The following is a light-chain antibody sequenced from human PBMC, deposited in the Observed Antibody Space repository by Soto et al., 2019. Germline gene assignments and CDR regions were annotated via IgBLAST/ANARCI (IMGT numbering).Light chain of an antibody. CDR2: GAS. J-gene: IGKJ5*01. V-gene: IGKV3-20*01. Sequence: EILFPQSPGTLSLSPGERATLSCRASQSVSSNYLAWYQQKPGQAPRLIIYGASSRATGIPDRFSGGGSGTDFTLTLSRLEPEDFAVYYCQQYGSSAGVTFGQGTRLEI. CDR1: QSVSSNY. CDR3: QQYGSSAGVT.